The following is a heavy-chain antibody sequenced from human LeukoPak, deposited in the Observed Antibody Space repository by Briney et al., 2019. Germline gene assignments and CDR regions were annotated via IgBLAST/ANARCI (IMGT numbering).Heavy chain of an antibody. V-gene: IGHV4-39*07. CDR2: IYYSGST. CDR1: GGSISSSSYY. Sequence: SETLSLTCTVSGGSISSSSYYWGWIRQPPGKGLEWIGSIYYSGSTYYNPSLKSRVTISVDTSKNQFSLKLSSVTAADTAVYYCAGENVEMATISDYWGQGTLVTVSS. D-gene: IGHD5-24*01. J-gene: IGHJ4*02. CDR3: AGENVEMATISDY.